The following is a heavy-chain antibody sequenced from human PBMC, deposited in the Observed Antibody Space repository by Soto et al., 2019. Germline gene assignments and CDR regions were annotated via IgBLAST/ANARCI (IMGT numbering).Heavy chain of an antibody. CDR2: IYPGDSDT. J-gene: IGHJ3*02. D-gene: IGHD6-13*01. CDR3: ARLSSSWTGSIVWAFDI. V-gene: IGHV5-51*01. Sequence: PGESLKISCKGSGYSFTSYWIGWVRQMPGKGLEWMGIIYPGDSDTRYSPSFQGQVTFSADKSISTAHLQWSRLKASDTAMYYCARLSSSWTGSIVWAFDIWGQGTMVTVSS. CDR1: GYSFTSYW.